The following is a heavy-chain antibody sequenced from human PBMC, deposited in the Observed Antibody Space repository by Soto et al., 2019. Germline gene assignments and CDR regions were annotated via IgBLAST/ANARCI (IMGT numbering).Heavy chain of an antibody. CDR1: GFTFSSYA. CDR2: ISSNGGST. Sequence: EVQLVESGGGLVQPGGSLRLSCAASGFTFSSYAMHWVRQAPGKGLEYVSAISSNGGSTYYANSVKGRFTISRDNSKTTRYLQMGRLRAADMAVYYCAIVAGIVGAIDYWGQGTLVTGSS. CDR3: AIVAGIVGAIDY. J-gene: IGHJ4*02. V-gene: IGHV3-64*01. D-gene: IGHD1-26*01.